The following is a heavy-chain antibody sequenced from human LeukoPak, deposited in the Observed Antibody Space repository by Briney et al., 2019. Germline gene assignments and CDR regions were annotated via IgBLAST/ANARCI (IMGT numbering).Heavy chain of an antibody. Sequence: GGSLRLSCAASGFTFSSYAMSWVRQAPGKGREWVSAISGSGGSTYYADSVKGRFTISRDNSKNTLYLQMNSLRADDTAVYYCARGPYDFWSGYFNWGQGTLVTVSS. J-gene: IGHJ4*02. CDR2: ISGSGGST. CDR1: GFTFSSYA. CDR3: ARGPYDFWSGYFN. D-gene: IGHD3-3*01. V-gene: IGHV3-23*01.